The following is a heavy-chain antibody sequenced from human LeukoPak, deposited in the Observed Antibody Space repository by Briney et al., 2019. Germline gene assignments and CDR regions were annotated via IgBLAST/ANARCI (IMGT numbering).Heavy chain of an antibody. V-gene: IGHV3-23*01. CDR1: EFTFNHYA. J-gene: IGHJ4*02. CDR3: ARGWELLDFDY. Sequence: GGSLRLSCAASEFTFNHYAMSWVRQAPGKGLEWVSSISGGGGSTYYADSVKGRFTISRDNSKNTLFLQMSSLTAGDTAVYYCARGWELLDFDYWGQGTLVTVSS. CDR2: ISGGGGST. D-gene: IGHD1-26*01.